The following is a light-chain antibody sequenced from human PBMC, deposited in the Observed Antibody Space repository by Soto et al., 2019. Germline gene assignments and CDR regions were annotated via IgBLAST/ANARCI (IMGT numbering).Light chain of an antibody. V-gene: IGKV1-12*01. Sequence: DIQMTQSPSSVSASVGDTVTITCRASQDINSRLAWFQQQPGRHPKSVIQAATMLQSGFPSRFAGSGYGRDFTLTIHTLQPEDSATYFCLQVANFPRTFGQGTKVE. CDR1: QDINSR. CDR3: LQVANFPRT. CDR2: AAT. J-gene: IGKJ1*01.